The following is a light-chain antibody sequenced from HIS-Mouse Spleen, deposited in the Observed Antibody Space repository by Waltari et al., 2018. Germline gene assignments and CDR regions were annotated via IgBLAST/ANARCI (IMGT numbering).Light chain of an antibody. CDR3: QQYNSYSPET. V-gene: IGKV1-5*03. Sequence: DIQMTQSPSTLSASVGDRVTITCRASQSISSGLAWYQQKPGKAHKLLIYKASSLESGVPSRFSGSGSGTEFTLTISSLQPDDFATYYCQQYNSYSPETFGQGTKVEIK. CDR1: QSISSG. CDR2: KAS. J-gene: IGKJ1*01.